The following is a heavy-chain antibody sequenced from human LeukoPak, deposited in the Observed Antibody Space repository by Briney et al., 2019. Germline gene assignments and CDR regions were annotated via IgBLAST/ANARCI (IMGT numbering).Heavy chain of an antibody. CDR2: IYSGGST. CDR1: GFTVSSNY. J-gene: IGHJ3*02. CDR3: ASSPPGVAFDI. V-gene: IGHV3-53*01. D-gene: IGHD3-10*01. Sequence: PGGSLRLSCAASGFTVSSNYMSWVRQAPGKGLEWVSVIYSGGSTYYADSVKGRFTISRDNSKDTLYLQMNSLRAEDTAVYYCASSPPGVAFDIWGQGTTLTVSS.